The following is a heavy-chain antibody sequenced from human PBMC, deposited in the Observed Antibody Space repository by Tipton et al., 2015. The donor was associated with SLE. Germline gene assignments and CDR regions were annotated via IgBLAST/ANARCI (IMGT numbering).Heavy chain of an antibody. D-gene: IGHD1-26*01. CDR2: NYRTGTT. CDR3: ARSWSGRREFDY. V-gene: IGHV4-38-2*02. Sequence: TLSLTCIVSDDSVSSAYYWAWIRQPPGKGLQWIACNYRTGTTYVNPSLKSRVSMSMDTSNNRFSLTMTSLTVADTAVYYCARSWSGRREFDYWGPGTLVTVSS. CDR1: DDSVSSAYY. J-gene: IGHJ4*02.